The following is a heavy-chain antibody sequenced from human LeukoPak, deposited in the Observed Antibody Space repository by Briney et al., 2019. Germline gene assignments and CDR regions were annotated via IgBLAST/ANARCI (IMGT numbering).Heavy chain of an antibody. CDR1: GFTFSSYA. CDR3: TRGNGSYRDY. Sequence: GGSLRLSCAASGFTFSSYAMSWVRQAPGKGLEWVGFIRSKAYGGTTEYAASVKGRFTISKDDSKSIAYLQMNSLKTEDTAVYYCTRGNGSYRDYWGQGTLVTVSS. J-gene: IGHJ4*02. D-gene: IGHD1-26*01. V-gene: IGHV3-49*04. CDR2: IRSKAYGGTT.